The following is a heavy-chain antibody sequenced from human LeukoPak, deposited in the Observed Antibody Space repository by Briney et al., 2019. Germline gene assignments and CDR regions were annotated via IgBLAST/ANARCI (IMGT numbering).Heavy chain of an antibody. D-gene: IGHD6-13*01. J-gene: IGHJ5*02. Sequence: GRSLRLSCAASGFTFSSYAMHWVRQAPGKGLEWVAVISYDGSNKYYADSVKGRFTISRDNAKTSLYLQMNSLRAEDTAVYYCARAGYSSSGGFDPWGQGTLVTVSS. CDR2: ISYDGSNK. V-gene: IGHV3-30*04. CDR3: ARAGYSSSGGFDP. CDR1: GFTFSSYA.